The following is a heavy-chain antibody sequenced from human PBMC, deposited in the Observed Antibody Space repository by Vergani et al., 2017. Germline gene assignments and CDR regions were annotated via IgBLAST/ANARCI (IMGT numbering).Heavy chain of an antibody. CDR3: ARRDIFDDNIKYSDY. CDR2: IYWNDDK. V-gene: IGHV2-5*01. Sequence: QITLKESGPTLVKPTQTLTLTCTVSGFSVSSSGMGLAWIRQPPGKALECLASIYWNDDKRYSPSLMGRLTIAKDSSKNQVVLTMTNMDPVDTATYYCARRDIFDDNIKYSDYWGPGPLFTVSS. D-gene: IGHD2-15*01. J-gene: IGHJ4*02. CDR1: GFSVSSSGMG.